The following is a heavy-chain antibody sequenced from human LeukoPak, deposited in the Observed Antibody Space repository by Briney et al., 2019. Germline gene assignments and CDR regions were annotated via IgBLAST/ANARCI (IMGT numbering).Heavy chain of an antibody. CDR3: ARDSDSAIPYCYFDL. CDR2: ISGSGGST. V-gene: IGHV3-23*01. Sequence: GGSLRLSCAASGFTFSSYAMSWVRQAPGKGLEWVSAISGSGGSTYYADPVQGRFTISRDNAKTSLYLQMSSLRVEDTATYFCARDSDSAIPYCYFDLWGRGTLVTVSS. CDR1: GFTFSSYA. D-gene: IGHD2-2*02. J-gene: IGHJ2*01.